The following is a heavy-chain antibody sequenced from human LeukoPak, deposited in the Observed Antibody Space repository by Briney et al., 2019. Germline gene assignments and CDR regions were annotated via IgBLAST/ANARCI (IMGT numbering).Heavy chain of an antibody. Sequence: PGGSLGLSCAASGFTFSSNAMKWLRQAPGRGLEWVAHISSSGSTIFYADSVKGRFTISRDNTKNSLFLQMNSLRDEDTAVYYCARGGGIAARAFDIWGQGTMVTVSS. CDR2: ISSSGSTI. CDR1: GFTFSSNA. D-gene: IGHD6-25*01. CDR3: ARGGGIAARAFDI. J-gene: IGHJ3*02. V-gene: IGHV3-48*02.